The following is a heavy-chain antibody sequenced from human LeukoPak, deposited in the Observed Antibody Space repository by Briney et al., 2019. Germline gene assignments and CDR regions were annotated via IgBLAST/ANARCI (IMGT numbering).Heavy chain of an antibody. V-gene: IGHV3-21*01. D-gene: IGHD4-17*01. CDR2: ITSSGSYI. CDR1: GFTFSSYT. J-gene: IGHJ4*02. Sequence: GGSLRLSCAASGFTFSSYTMNRVRQAPGKGLEWVSSITSSGSYIFYADSVKGRFTITRDKAKNSLYLQMNRLRAEDTAIYYCAKQYTTTVTTPHFDYWGQGSLVTVSS. CDR3: AKQYTTTVTTPHFDY.